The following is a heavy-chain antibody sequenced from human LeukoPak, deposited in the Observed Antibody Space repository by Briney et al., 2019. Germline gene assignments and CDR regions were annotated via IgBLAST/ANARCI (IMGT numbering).Heavy chain of an antibody. Sequence: GGSLRLSCAASGFTFSNYAMNWARQAPGKGLEWVSGISGSGGSTYYADSVKGRFTISRDNSKNTLYLQMNRLRAEDTAVYFCAKDPLSYYDSSGYRYFDYWGQGTLVTVSS. CDR3: AKDPLSYYDSSGYRYFDY. V-gene: IGHV3-23*01. CDR2: ISGSGGST. D-gene: IGHD3-22*01. CDR1: GFTFSNYA. J-gene: IGHJ4*02.